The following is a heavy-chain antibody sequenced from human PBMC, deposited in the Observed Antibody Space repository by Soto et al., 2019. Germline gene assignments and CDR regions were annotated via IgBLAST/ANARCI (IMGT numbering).Heavy chain of an antibody. Sequence: GGSLRLSCAASGFTFSSYSMNWVRQAPGKGLEWVSSISSSSSYIYYADSVKGRFTISRDNAKNSLYLQMNSLRAEDTAVYYCARKGGEDCSGGSCYSAYYYYYMDVWGKGTTVTVSS. CDR3: ARKGGEDCSGGSCYSAYYYYYMDV. CDR1: GFTFSSYS. CDR2: ISSSSSYI. V-gene: IGHV3-21*01. D-gene: IGHD2-15*01. J-gene: IGHJ6*03.